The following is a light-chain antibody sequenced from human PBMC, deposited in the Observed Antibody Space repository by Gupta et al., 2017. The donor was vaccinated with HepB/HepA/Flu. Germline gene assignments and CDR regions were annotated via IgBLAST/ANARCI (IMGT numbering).Light chain of an antibody. V-gene: IGLV3-21*02. Sequence: SYVMTPPPSASVAPGQTARIPRGGNNIGSKSVHWYQQKPGQAPVLVVYDDSDRPSGIPERFSGSNSGNTATLTISRVEAGDEADYYCQVWDSSSDHVVFGGGTKLTVL. J-gene: IGLJ2*01. CDR1: NIGSKS. CDR2: DDS. CDR3: QVWDSSSDHVV.